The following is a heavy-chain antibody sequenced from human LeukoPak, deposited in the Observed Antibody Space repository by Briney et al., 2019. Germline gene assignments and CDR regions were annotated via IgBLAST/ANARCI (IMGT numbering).Heavy chain of an antibody. CDR3: ARVGDYYDSSGYLPLSYFDY. Sequence: GASVKVTCKASGYTFTSYGISWVRQAPGQGLEWMGWISAYNGNTNYAQKLQGRVTMITDTSTSTAYMELRSLRSDDTAVYYCARVGDYYDSSGYLPLSYFDYWGQGTLVTVSS. CDR1: GYTFTSYG. D-gene: IGHD3-22*01. V-gene: IGHV1-18*01. J-gene: IGHJ4*02. CDR2: ISAYNGNT.